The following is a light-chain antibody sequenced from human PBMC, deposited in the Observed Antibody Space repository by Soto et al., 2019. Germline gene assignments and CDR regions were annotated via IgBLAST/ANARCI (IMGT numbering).Light chain of an antibody. CDR3: SSYTSSSTRV. Sequence: QSALTQPASVSGSPGQSITISCTGTSSDVGGYNYVSWYQQHPGKAPNLMIYDISNRPSGVANRFSGSKSGNTASLTISGLQAEDEADYYGSSYTSSSTRVFGGGTKLTVL. V-gene: IGLV2-14*01. CDR1: SSDVGGYNY. J-gene: IGLJ3*02. CDR2: DIS.